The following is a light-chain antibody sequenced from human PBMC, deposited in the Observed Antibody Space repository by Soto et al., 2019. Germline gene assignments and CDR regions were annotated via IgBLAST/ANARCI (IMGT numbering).Light chain of an antibody. Sequence: QSALTQPASVSGSPGQSVTISCTGTSSDVGAYKYVPWYRQHPGKAPKLMIYEVSNRPSGVSNRFSGSKSGNTASLTISGLQADDEADYYCNSYAGDIIRFVFGTGTKVTVL. CDR3: NSYAGDIIRFV. CDR2: EVS. V-gene: IGLV2-14*01. J-gene: IGLJ1*01. CDR1: SSDVGAYKY.